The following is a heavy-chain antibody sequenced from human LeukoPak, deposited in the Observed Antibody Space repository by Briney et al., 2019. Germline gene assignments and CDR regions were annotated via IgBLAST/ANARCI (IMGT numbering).Heavy chain of an antibody. V-gene: IGHV1-69*05. Sequence: SVKVSCKASGGTFNSYAISWVRQAPGQGLEWMGGIIPTFGTANYAQKFQGRVTITTGESTSTAYMQLSSLRSEDSAVYYCARHGGITVFGEAQPGGAFDIWGQGTMVTVSS. CDR3: ARHGGITVFGEAQPGGAFDI. D-gene: IGHD3-3*01. J-gene: IGHJ3*02. CDR1: GGTFNSYA. CDR2: IIPTFGTA.